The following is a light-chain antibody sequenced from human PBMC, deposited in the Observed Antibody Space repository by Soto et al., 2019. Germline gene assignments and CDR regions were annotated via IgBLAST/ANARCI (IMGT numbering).Light chain of an antibody. J-gene: IGLJ2*01. CDR2: EVR. V-gene: IGLV2-8*01. Sequence: QSALTQPPSASGSPGKSVTISCTGTSSDVGGYNYVSGYPQHPGKAPKLMIYEVRNRPSGVPDRFSGSKSGNTASLTVSGLQAEDESYYYCPSYAGSNVVFGGGTQLTVL. CDR3: PSYAGSNVV. CDR1: SSDVGGYNY.